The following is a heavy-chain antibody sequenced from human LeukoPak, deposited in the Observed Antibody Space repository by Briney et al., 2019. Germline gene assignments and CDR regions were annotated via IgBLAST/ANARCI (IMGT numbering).Heavy chain of an antibody. J-gene: IGHJ4*02. CDR3: VRSMGIDEKFDY. CDR1: GGTFSSYA. D-gene: IGHD6-13*01. V-gene: IGHV1-69*05. Sequence: ASVKVSCKTSGGTFSSYAISWVRQAPGQGLEWMGGIIPIFGTANYAQKFQGRVTITTDESTSTAYMELSSLRSEDTAVYYCVRSMGIDEKFDYWGQGTLVTVSS. CDR2: IIPIFGTA.